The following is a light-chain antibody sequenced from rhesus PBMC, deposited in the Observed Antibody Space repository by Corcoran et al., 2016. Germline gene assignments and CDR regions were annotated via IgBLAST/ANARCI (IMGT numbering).Light chain of an antibody. V-gene: IGKV1-44*01. CDR1: QKIYRN. CDR3: QHYYDHPYS. J-gene: IGKJ2*01. Sequence: DSQMTKSPSAFSASVGDRVTIPCRASQKIYRNLAWYQQNPGKAPKIMRYAESRLETGIPSRFSRSGSGTAFTLTISSLHPWDSADYSCQHYYDHPYSFGPLAKVEL. CDR2: AES.